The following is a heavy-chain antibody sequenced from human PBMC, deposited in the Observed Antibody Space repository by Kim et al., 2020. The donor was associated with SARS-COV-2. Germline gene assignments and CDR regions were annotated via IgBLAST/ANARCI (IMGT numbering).Heavy chain of an antibody. J-gene: IGHJ6*02. CDR2: ISSSSSYI. CDR1: GFTFSSYS. CDR3: ARDRYCSSTSCPPLDYGMDV. Sequence: GGSLRLSCAASGFTFSSYSMNWVRQAPGKGLEWVSSISSSSSYIYYADSVKGRFTISRDNAKNSLYLQMNSLRAEDTAVYYCARDRYCSSTSCPPLDYGMDVWGQGTTVTVSS. D-gene: IGHD2-2*01. V-gene: IGHV3-21*01.